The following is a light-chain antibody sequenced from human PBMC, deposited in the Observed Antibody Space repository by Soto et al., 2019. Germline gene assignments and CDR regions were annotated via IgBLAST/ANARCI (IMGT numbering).Light chain of an antibody. V-gene: IGKV3-20*01. CDR1: QSVSTSN. J-gene: IGKJ1*01. CDR2: GAS. CDR3: KQSYSTLWT. Sequence: EIVLTQSPGTLSSSPGERATLSCRASQSVSTSNLAWYQQRPGQAPRLLIYGASRRATGIPDRFSGSGSGTDFTLTISSLQPEDFATYYCKQSYSTLWTFGQGTKVDIK.